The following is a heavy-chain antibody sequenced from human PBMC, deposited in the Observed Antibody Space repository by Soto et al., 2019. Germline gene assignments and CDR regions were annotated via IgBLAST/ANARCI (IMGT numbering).Heavy chain of an antibody. CDR3: AGDPPTKIVVVPAANNWFDP. CDR2: ISSSSSYI. J-gene: IGHJ5*02. CDR1: GFTFSSYS. D-gene: IGHD2-2*01. V-gene: IGHV3-21*01. Sequence: GGSLRLSCAASGFTFSSYSMNWVRQAPGKGLEWVSSISSSSSYIYYADSVKGRFTISRDNAKNSLYLQMNSLRAEDTAVYYCAGDPPTKIVVVPAANNWFDPWGQGTLVTVSS.